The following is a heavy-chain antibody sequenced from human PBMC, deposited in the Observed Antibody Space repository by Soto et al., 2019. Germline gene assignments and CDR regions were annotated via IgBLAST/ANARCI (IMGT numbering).Heavy chain of an antibody. J-gene: IGHJ4*02. CDR2: IYYSGST. D-gene: IGHD5-12*01. CDR1: GGSVSSGSYY. V-gene: IGHV4-61*01. CDR3: ARSVMATTPFDY. Sequence: SETLSLTCTVSGGSVSSGSYYWIWIRQPPGKGLEWIGYIYYSGSTNYNPSLKSRVTISVDTSKNQFSLKLSSVTAADTAVYYCARSVMATTPFDYWGQGTLVTVSS.